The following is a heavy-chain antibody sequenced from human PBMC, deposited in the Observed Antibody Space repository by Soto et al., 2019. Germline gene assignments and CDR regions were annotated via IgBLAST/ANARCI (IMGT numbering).Heavy chain of an antibody. CDR1: GVSISTGGYY. D-gene: IGHD6-19*01. J-gene: IGHJ4*02. V-gene: IGHV4-31*03. CDR3: ARQNPYSSGSYYFDF. CDR2: IYYNGSP. Sequence: LSLTCTGSGVSISTGGYYWSWIRQHPGRGLEWIGYIYYNGSPYYNPSLRSRVTISVDRSNNQFSLELRYVTAADTATYYCARQNPYSSGSYYFDFWGQGITVTVSS.